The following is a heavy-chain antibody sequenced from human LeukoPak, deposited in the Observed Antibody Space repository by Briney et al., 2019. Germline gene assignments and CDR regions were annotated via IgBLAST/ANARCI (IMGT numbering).Heavy chain of an antibody. V-gene: IGHV1-8*02. Sequence: GASVKVSCKASGYTFTGYYMHWVRQAPGQGLEWMGWINPNSGNTGYAQKFQGRVTMTRNTSISTAYMELSSLRSEDTAVYYCARGEGLSSSWLDYWGQGTLVTVSS. CDR1: GYTFTGYY. CDR2: INPNSGNT. D-gene: IGHD6-13*01. CDR3: ARGEGLSSSWLDY. J-gene: IGHJ4*02.